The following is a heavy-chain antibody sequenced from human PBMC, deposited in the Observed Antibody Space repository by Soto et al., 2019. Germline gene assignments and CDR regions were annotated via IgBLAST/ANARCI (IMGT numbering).Heavy chain of an antibody. CDR2: ISAYNGNT. J-gene: IGHJ5*02. CDR1: GYTFTSYG. D-gene: IGHD6-19*01. CDR3: ASAAVAGGNWFDP. Sequence: ASVKVSCKASGYTFTSYGISWVRHAPGQGLEWMGWISAYNGNTNYAQKLQGRVTMTTDTSTSTAYMELRSLRSDDTAVYYCASAAVAGGNWFDPTGQRTLVTVSS. V-gene: IGHV1-18*01.